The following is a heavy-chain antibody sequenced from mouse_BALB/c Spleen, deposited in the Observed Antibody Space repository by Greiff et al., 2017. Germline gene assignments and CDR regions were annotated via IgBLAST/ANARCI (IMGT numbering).Heavy chain of an antibody. J-gene: IGHJ2*01. CDR2: ISSGGGST. D-gene: IGHD2-14*01. V-gene: IGHV5-12-1*01. CDR1: GFAFSSYD. Sequence: EVKLVESGGGLVKPGGSLKLSCAASGFAFSSYDMSWVRQTPEKRLEWVAYISSGGGSTYYPDTVKGRFTISRDNAKNTLYLQMSSLKSEDTAMYYCARHYRYDSWGQGTTLTVSS. CDR3: ARHYRYDS.